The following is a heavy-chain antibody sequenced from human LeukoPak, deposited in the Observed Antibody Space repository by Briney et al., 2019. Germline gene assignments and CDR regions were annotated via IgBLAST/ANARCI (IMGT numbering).Heavy chain of an antibody. D-gene: IGHD1-14*01. CDR2: VSPYSGSA. CDR1: NSSFISHT. CDR3: AAPLTGLHY. J-gene: IGHJ4*02. Sequence: ASVTVSCKASNSSFISHTINWVRQAPGQGLEWMGSVSPYSGSATYALKFLGRVTMTTDTSTAYMELRSLRSDDTAVYYCAAPLTGLHYWGQGTLVTVSS. V-gene: IGHV1-18*01.